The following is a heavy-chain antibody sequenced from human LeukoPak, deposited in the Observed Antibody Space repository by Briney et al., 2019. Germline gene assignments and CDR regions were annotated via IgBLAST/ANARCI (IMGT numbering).Heavy chain of an antibody. CDR3: ARDTSSSWSYYYYYYTDV. CDR1: GYTFTGYY. J-gene: IGHJ6*03. V-gene: IGHV1-2*06. Sequence: ASVKVSCKASGYTFTGYYIHWVRQAPGQGLEWMGRINPNSGGTNYAQKFQGRVTMTRDTSISTAYMELSRLRSDDTAVYYCARDTSSSWSYYYYYYTDVWGKGTTVTVSS. CDR2: INPNSGGT. D-gene: IGHD6-13*01.